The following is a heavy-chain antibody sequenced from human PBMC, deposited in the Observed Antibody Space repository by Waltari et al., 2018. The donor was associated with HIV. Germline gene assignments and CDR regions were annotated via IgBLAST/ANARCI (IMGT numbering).Heavy chain of an antibody. J-gene: IGHJ5*02. CDR2: VSPHIEKV. CDR3: AISHRGAIFGDH. CDR1: GYTFTSTD. Sequence: QVQLVQAEAVVKQTGASVKVSYTALGYTFTSTDLNRVRRAAGLGVGCMGWVSPHIEKVGYAQKCQGRVTLTGDASIDTAYLELTGLTSHDTAVYYGAISHRGAIFGDHWGQGTPVTVSS. V-gene: IGHV1-8*01. D-gene: IGHD3-3*01.